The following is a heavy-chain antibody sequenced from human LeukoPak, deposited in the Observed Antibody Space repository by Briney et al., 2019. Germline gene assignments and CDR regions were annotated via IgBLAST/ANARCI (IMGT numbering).Heavy chain of an antibody. Sequence: GGSLRLSCAASGFAFSDYYMTWIRQAPGKGLEWVSYISRSGDYTNYADSVRGRFTISRDNAKNTLYLQMNSLRAEDTAVYYCARGYRPNWGSTVGDYWGQGTLVTVSS. CDR1: GFAFSDYY. V-gene: IGHV3-11*06. CDR2: ISRSGDYT. J-gene: IGHJ4*02. CDR3: ARGYRPNWGSTVGDY. D-gene: IGHD7-27*01.